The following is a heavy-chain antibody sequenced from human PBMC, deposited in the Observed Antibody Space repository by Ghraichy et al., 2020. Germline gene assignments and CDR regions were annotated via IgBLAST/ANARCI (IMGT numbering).Heavy chain of an antibody. CDR3: ARFDNYYGSGSYYSDY. CDR2: MNPNSGNT. CDR1: GYTFTSYD. J-gene: IGHJ4*02. Sequence: ASVKVSCKASGYTFTSYDINWVRQATGQGLEWMGWMNPNSGNTGYAQKFQGRVTMTRNTSISTAYMELSSLRSEDTAVYYCARFDNYYGSGSYYSDYWGQGTLVTVSS. D-gene: IGHD3-10*01. V-gene: IGHV1-8*01.